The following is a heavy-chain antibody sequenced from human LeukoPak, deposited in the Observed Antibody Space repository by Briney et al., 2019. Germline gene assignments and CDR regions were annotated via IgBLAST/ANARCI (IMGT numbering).Heavy chain of an antibody. CDR3: ARLLGYCSGGSCYSGWFDP. Sequence: GESLRISCKGSGYSFTSYWISWVRQMPGKGLEWMGNIDPSDSDTNYSPSFQGQVTISADKSISTAYLQWSSLKASDTAMYYCARLLGYCSGGSCYSGWFDPWGQGTLVTVSS. CDR1: GYSFTSYW. D-gene: IGHD2-15*01. CDR2: IDPSDSDT. V-gene: IGHV5-10-1*04. J-gene: IGHJ5*02.